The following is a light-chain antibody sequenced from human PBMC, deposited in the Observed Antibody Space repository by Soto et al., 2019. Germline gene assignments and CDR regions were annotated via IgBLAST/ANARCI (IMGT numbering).Light chain of an antibody. V-gene: IGKV1-13*02. Sequence: AIQLTQSPSSRSASVGDRVTITCRASQGISSALAWYQQKPGKAPKLLIYDASSLESGVPSRFSGSGSGTDFSPTISSLQPEDFASYYCQQFNSYPITFGPGTRLEIK. CDR2: DAS. CDR3: QQFNSYPIT. CDR1: QGISSA. J-gene: IGKJ5*01.